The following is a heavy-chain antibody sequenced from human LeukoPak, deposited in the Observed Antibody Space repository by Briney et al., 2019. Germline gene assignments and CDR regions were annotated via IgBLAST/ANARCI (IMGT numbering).Heavy chain of an antibody. D-gene: IGHD3-10*01. CDR1: GYTFTGYY. Sequence: ASVKVSCKASGYTFTGYYMRWVRQAPGQGLEWMGWINPNSGGTNYAQKFQGRVTMTRDTSISTAYMELSRLRSDDTAVYYCARGVLWSSRQLFDYWGQGTLVTVSS. V-gene: IGHV1-2*02. J-gene: IGHJ4*02. CDR3: ARGVLWSSRQLFDY. CDR2: INPNSGGT.